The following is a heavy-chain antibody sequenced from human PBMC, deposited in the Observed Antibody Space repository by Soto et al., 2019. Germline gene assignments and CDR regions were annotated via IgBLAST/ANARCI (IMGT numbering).Heavy chain of an antibody. V-gene: IGHV1-8*01. J-gene: IGHJ6*04. Sequence: GASVKVSCKASGYTFTSYDINWVRQATGQGLEWMGWMNPNSGNTGYAQKFQGRVTMTRNTSISTAYMELSSLGSEDTAVYYCARGNAPDSLRFLEWLSRELYYYYGMEVWGEGTTVTVSS. CDR1: GYTFTSYD. D-gene: IGHD3-3*01. CDR3: ARGNAPDSLRFLEWLSRELYYYYGMEV. CDR2: MNPNSGNT.